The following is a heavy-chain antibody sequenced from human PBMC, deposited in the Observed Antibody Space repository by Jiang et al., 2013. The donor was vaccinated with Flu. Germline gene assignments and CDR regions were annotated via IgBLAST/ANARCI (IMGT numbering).Heavy chain of an antibody. D-gene: IGHD3-9*01. J-gene: IGHJ6*02. V-gene: IGHV3-48*03. CDR2: TI. CDR3: ARDDWSTYYYYYGMDV. Sequence: TIYYADSVKGRFTISRDNAQNSLFLQMNSLRAEDTAVYYCARDDWSTYYYYYGMDVWGQGTTVTVSS.